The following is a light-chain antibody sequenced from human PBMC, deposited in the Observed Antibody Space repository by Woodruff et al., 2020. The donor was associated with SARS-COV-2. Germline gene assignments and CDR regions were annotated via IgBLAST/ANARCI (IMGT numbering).Light chain of an antibody. CDR3: QQYGISPLT. CDR2: GAS. V-gene: IGKV3-20*01. Sequence: RLLIYGASTRATGIPARFSGSGSGTEFTLTISRLEPEDFAVYYCQQYGISPLTVGHGTRLEIK. J-gene: IGKJ5*01.